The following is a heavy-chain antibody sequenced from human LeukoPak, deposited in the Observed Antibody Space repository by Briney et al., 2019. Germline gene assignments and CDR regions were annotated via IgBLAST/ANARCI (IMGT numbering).Heavy chain of an antibody. Sequence: PGGSLRLSCAASGFTFSDHYMEWVRQAPGKGLEWVGRIRNKANRYTTEYAASVKGRFTISRDESKNSLYLQMNSLKTEDTAVYYCASWLGYCTNGVCQNFDYWGQGTLDTVSS. CDR2: IRNKANRYTT. CDR3: ASWLGYCTNGVCQNFDY. J-gene: IGHJ4*02. D-gene: IGHD2-8*01. CDR1: GFTFSDHY. V-gene: IGHV3-72*01.